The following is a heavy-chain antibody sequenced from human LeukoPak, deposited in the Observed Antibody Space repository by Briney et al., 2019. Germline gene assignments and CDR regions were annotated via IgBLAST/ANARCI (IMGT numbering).Heavy chain of an antibody. J-gene: IGHJ4*02. V-gene: IGHV4-39*07. CDR1: GGSISSSSYY. D-gene: IGHD1-26*01. CDR2: IHYSGST. CDR3: ARQSGSYLHY. Sequence: PSETLSLTCTVSGGSISSSSYYWGWIRQPPGKGLEWIGSIHYSGSTYYNPSLKSRVTISVDTSKNQFSLKLSSVTAADTAVYYCARQSGSYLHYWGQGTLVTVSS.